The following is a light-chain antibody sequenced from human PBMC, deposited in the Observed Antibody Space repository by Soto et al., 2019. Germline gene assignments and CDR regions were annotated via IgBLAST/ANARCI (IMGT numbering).Light chain of an antibody. CDR1: QSVSSSY. CDR3: QQYVSSPRT. J-gene: IGKJ2*01. CDR2: GAS. Sequence: ETVLTQSPGTLSLSPGERATLSCRASQSVSSSYLAWYQQKPGQAPRLLIYGASSRATGIPDRFSGSGSGTEFTLTISRLEPEDFAVYYCQQYVSSPRTFGLGTKLEIK. V-gene: IGKV3-20*01.